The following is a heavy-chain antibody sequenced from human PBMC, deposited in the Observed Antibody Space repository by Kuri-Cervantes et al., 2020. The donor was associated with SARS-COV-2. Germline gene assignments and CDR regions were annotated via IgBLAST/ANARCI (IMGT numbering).Heavy chain of an antibody. J-gene: IGHJ6*03. V-gene: IGHV1-2*02. CDR1: GYTFTDYY. CDR2: VNPKTGGT. Sequence: ASVKVSCKASGYTFTDYYIHWVRQAPGQGLEWMGWVNPKTGGTKYAQKLQGRVTMTRDTSITTAYMELSRLRYDDTAVYYCARGPLPYDILTGYPMDYYYYMDVWGKGTTVTVSS. D-gene: IGHD3-9*01. CDR3: ARGPLPYDILTGYPMDYYYYMDV.